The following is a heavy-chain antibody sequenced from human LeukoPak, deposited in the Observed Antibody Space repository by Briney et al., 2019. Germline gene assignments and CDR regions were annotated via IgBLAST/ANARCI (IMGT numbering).Heavy chain of an antibody. CDR1: GFTVSSNY. J-gene: IGHJ5*02. CDR3: ARELGYCSSTSCYNWFDP. Sequence: PGGSLRLSCAASGFTVSSNYMSWVRQAPGKGLEWVSVIYSGGSTYYADSVKGRFTISRDNSKNTLYLQMNSLRAEDTAVYYCARELGYCSSTSCYNWFDPWGQGTLVTVSS. V-gene: IGHV3-53*01. D-gene: IGHD2-2*01. CDR2: IYSGGST.